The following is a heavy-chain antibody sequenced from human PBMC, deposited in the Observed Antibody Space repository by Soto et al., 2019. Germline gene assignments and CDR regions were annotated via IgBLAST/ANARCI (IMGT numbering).Heavy chain of an antibody. CDR2: VKQDGSEE. D-gene: IGHD6-19*01. V-gene: IGHV3-7*04. CDR3: AGGSGWLVTD. Sequence: EVQLVESGGGLVQPGGSLRLSCAASGFTFSSYWMNWVRQAPGKGLEWVANVKQDGSEENYVDSGKGRFTISRDNARNSLYLPMNSLRAEDTALYDCAGGSGWLVTDWGQGTLVTVSS. J-gene: IGHJ4*02. CDR1: GFTFSSYW.